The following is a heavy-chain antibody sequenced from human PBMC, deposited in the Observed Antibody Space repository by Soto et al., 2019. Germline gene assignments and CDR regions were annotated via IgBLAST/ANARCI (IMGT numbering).Heavy chain of an antibody. V-gene: IGHV1-46*01. J-gene: IGHJ4*02. Sequence: QVQLVQSGAEVKKPGASVTISCKASGFTFTTYFMHWLRQAPGQGLEWMGVISPGGDVTSYAQKFQGRVTVTKDTSTTTVYMDRSSLRSDDTAVYYCARDWRFSSGLDYWGQGTLVTVSS. CDR1: GFTFTTYF. D-gene: IGHD6-19*01. CDR2: ISPGGDVT. CDR3: ARDWRFSSGLDY.